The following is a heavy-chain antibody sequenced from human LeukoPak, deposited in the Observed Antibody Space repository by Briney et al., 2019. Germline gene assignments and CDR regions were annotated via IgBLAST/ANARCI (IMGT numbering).Heavy chain of an antibody. CDR1: GGPISSSNW. D-gene: IGHD4-17*01. V-gene: IGHV4-4*02. Sequence: PSGTLSLTCAVSGGPISSSNWWSWVRQPPGKGLEWIGETYHSGSTNYNPSLKSRVTISVDKSKNQFSLKLSSVTAADTAVYYCARADYHYGDVYFDYWGQGTLVTVSS. CDR3: ARADYHYGDVYFDY. J-gene: IGHJ4*02. CDR2: TYHSGST.